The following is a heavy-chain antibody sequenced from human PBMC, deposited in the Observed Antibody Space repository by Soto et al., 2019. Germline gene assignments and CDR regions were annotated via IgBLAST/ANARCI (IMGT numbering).Heavy chain of an antibody. CDR1: GFTFSSYA. CDR3: ARDVNDFWSGYLY. V-gene: IGHV3-33*01. CDR2: LWYDGSNI. J-gene: IGHJ4*02. Sequence: QVQLVESGGGVVQPGKSLRLSCTTSGFTFSSYAMLWVRQAPGKGLEWVAVLWYDGSNIQYADSVKGRFTISRDNSKSTVYLQMDSLRAEDTAVYYCARDVNDFWSGYLYWGQGTLVTVSS. D-gene: IGHD3-3*01.